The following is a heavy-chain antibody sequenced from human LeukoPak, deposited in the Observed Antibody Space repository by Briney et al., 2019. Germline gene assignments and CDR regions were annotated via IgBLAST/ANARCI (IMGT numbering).Heavy chain of an antibody. J-gene: IGHJ4*02. CDR3: AREGGYGGVFDY. CDR2: IKQDGSEK. V-gene: IGHV3-7*05. CDR1: RFTFSSYW. Sequence: GGSLRLSCAASRFTFSSYWMTWVRQDPGKGLEWVANIKQDGSEKYYVGSVKGRFTISRDNTKNSLYLQMNSLRAEDTAVYYCAREGGYGGVFDYWGQGTLVTVSS. D-gene: IGHD5-12*01.